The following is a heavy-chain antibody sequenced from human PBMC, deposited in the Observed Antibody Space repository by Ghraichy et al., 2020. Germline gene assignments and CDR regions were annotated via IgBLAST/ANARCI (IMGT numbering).Heavy chain of an antibody. D-gene: IGHD7-27*01. CDR1: GFTFSSYS. V-gene: IGHV3-48*02. CDR2: ISSSSSTI. CDR3: AKAGEEWDMGAFDI. J-gene: IGHJ3*02. Sequence: GGSLRLSCAASGFTFSSYSMNWVRQAPGKGLEWVSYISSSSSTIYYADSVKGRFTISRDNAKNSLYLQMNSLRDEDTAVYYCAKAGEEWDMGAFDIWGQGTMVTVSS.